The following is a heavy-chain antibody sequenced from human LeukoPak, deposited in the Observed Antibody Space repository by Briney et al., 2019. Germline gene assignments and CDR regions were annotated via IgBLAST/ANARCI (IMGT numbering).Heavy chain of an antibody. CDR1: GGSISSSSYY. Sequence: PSETLSLTCTVSGGSISSSSYYWGWIRQPPGKGLEWIGSIYYSGSTYYNPSLKSRVTISVDTSKNQFSLKLSSVTAADTAVYYCARVYRGYCSGGSCPFDYWGQGTLVTVSS. D-gene: IGHD2-15*01. CDR2: IYYSGST. J-gene: IGHJ4*02. CDR3: ARVYRGYCSGGSCPFDY. V-gene: IGHV4-39*07.